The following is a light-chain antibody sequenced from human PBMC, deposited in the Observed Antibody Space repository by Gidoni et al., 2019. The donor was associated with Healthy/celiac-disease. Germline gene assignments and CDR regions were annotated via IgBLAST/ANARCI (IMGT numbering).Light chain of an antibody. J-gene: IGKJ1*01. CDR2: AAS. V-gene: IGKV1-9*01. Sequence: IQLTQSPSSLSASVGDRVTITCRASQGISSYLAWYQQKPGKAPKLLIYAASTWQSGVPSRFSGSGSGTDFTLTISSLQSEDFATYYCQQLNSYPRTFGQGTKVEIK. CDR1: QGISSY. CDR3: QQLNSYPRT.